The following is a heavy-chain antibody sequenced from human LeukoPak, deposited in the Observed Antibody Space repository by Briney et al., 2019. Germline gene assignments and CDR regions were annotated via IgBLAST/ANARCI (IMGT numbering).Heavy chain of an antibody. J-gene: IGHJ4*02. CDR2: ISSGGST. V-gene: IGHV4-59*01. CDR1: GASISCYF. D-gene: IGHD5-12*01. Sequence: SGTLSLTCTVSGASISCYFWNWIRQPPGKELEWIGYISSGGSTNYNPSLKSRVTISIDTSKNQFSLKLTSATAADTAVYYCARGDDYKSTLFDYWGQGTLVTVSS. CDR3: ARGDDYKSTLFDY.